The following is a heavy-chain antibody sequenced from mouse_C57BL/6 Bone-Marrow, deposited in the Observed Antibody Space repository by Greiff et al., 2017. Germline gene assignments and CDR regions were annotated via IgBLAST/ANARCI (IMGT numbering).Heavy chain of an antibody. CDR3: TRDPTRNYFDY. J-gene: IGHJ2*01. Sequence: EVKLMESGEGLVKPGGSLKLSCAASGFTFSSYAMSWVRQTPEKRLEWVAYISSGGDSIYYADTVNGRFTISRDNARNTLYLQRSMLTSADTAMYYCTRDPTRNYFDYWGQGPTLTVSS. V-gene: IGHV5-9-1*02. CDR2: ISSGGDSI. CDR1: GFTFSSYA.